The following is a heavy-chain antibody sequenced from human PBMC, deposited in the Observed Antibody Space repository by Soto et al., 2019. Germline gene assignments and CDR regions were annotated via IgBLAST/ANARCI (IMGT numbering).Heavy chain of an antibody. CDR2: VYFDGST. Sequence: SETLSLTCIVSGGSISGTTYYWGWIRQPPGKGLEWIGSVYFDGSTYYNPSLKSRVTISVDTSMNQFSLRLSSVTAADTALYYCARGGISRIYQLPPFDPWGQGTLVTV. J-gene: IGHJ5*02. CDR3: ARGGISRIYQLPPFDP. CDR1: GGSISGTTYY. V-gene: IGHV4-39*01. D-gene: IGHD2-2*01.